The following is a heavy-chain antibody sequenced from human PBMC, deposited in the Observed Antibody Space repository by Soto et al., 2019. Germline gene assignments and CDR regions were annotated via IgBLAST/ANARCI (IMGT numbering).Heavy chain of an antibody. CDR3: AREGTDYDFWSGSGGEGYYYYYYMDV. CDR1: GYTLTELS. V-gene: IGHV1-24*01. Sequence: GASVKVSCKVSGYTLTELSMHWVRQAPGKGLEWMGGFDPEDGETIYAQKFQGRVTMTEDTSTNTAYMELRSLRSDDTAVYYCAREGTDYDFWSGSGGEGYYYYYYMDVWGKGTTVTVSS. J-gene: IGHJ6*03. CDR2: FDPEDGET. D-gene: IGHD3-3*01.